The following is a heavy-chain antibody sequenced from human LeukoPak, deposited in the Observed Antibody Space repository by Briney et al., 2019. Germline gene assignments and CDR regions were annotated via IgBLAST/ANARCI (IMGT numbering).Heavy chain of an antibody. V-gene: IGHV3-53*01. D-gene: IGHD3-10*01. Sequence: GGSLRLSCAASGFTVSSNYMSWVRQAPGKGLEWVSVIYSGGSTYYADSVKGRFTISRDNSKNTLYLQMNSLRAEDTAVYYCASQTMVRGYGMDVWGQGTTVTVSS. CDR1: GFTVSSNY. CDR3: ASQTMVRGYGMDV. J-gene: IGHJ6*02. CDR2: IYSGGST.